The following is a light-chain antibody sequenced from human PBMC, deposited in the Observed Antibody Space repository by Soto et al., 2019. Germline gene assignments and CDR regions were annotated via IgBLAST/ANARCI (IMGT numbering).Light chain of an antibody. J-gene: IGLJ2*01. Sequence: QSALTQPPSASGSPGQSVTISCTGTSSDVGGYNYVSWYQQHPGKAPKLMIYEVTKRPSGVPDRFSGSKSGNTASLTVSGLHTEDEADYYCSSYAGSKGSVFGGGTKLTVL. CDR2: EVT. V-gene: IGLV2-8*01. CDR1: SSDVGGYNY. CDR3: SSYAGSKGSV.